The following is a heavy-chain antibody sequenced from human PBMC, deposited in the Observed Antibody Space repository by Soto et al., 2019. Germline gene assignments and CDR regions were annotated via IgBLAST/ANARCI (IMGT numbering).Heavy chain of an antibody. CDR3: FGWLGSNWLDPWGQGTLVTVSSGKPLKLSSVTAADTAVYYCARVSYSSSWWASLRWFDP. Sequence: SETLSLTCTVSGGSISSAAYYWSWIRQHPGKGLEWIGYISHSGSTYYNPSLKSRVTMSLDTSKNQFSLKLTSVTAADTAVYYCFGWLGSNWLDPWGQGTLVTVSSGKPLKLSSVTAADTAVYYCARVSYSSSWWASLRWFDPWGQGTLVTVSS. CDR1: GGSISSAAYY. D-gene: IGHD3-10*01. CDR2: ISHSGST. J-gene: IGHJ5*02. V-gene: IGHV4-31*08.